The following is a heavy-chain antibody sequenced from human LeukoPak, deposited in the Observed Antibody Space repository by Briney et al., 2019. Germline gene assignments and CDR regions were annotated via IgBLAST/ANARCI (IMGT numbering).Heavy chain of an antibody. D-gene: IGHD5-24*01. J-gene: IGHJ6*03. CDR2: IYTSGST. Sequence: TLSLTCTVSGGSISSGSYYWSWIRQPAGKGLEWIGRIYTSGSTNYNPSLKSRVTISVDTSKNQFSLKLSSVTAADTAVYYCARDSYIVEMATIRVKQSYYYYYMDVWGKGTTVTVSS. V-gene: IGHV4-61*02. CDR1: GGSISSGSYY. CDR3: ARDSYIVEMATIRVKQSYYYYYMDV.